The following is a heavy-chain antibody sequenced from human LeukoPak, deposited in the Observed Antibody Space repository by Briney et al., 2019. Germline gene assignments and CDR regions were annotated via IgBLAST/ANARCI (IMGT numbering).Heavy chain of an antibody. CDR3: AKLQQQLVRNAFDI. CDR2: ISYDGSNK. Sequence: GGSLRLSCAASGFTFSSYGMHWVRQAPGKGLEWVAVISYDGSNKYYADSVKGRFTISRDNSKNTLYLQMNSLRAEDTAVYYCAKLQQQLVRNAFDIWGQGTMVTVSS. CDR1: GFTFSSYG. D-gene: IGHD6-13*01. J-gene: IGHJ3*02. V-gene: IGHV3-30*18.